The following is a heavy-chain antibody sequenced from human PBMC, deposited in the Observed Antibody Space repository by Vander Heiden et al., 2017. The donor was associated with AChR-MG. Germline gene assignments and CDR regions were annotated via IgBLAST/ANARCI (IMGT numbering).Heavy chain of an antibody. CDR3: AKDAYSSSWYEGYYYYGMDV. J-gene: IGHJ6*02. CDR1: GFTFSSYA. Sequence: EVQLLESGGGLVQPGGSLRLSCAASGFTFSSYAMSWVGQAPGKGLEWVSAISGSGGSTYYADSVKGRFTISRDNSKNTLYLQMNSLRAEDTAVYYCAKDAYSSSWYEGYYYYGMDVWGQGTTVTVSS. CDR2: ISGSGGST. V-gene: IGHV3-23*01. D-gene: IGHD6-13*01.